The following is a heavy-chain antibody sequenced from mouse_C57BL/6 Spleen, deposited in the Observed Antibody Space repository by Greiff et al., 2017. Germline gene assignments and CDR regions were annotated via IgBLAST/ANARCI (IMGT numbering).Heavy chain of an antibody. CDR1: GYSITSGYY. CDR2: ISYDGSN. CDR3: ARVIPATYYFDY. Sequence: DVKLVESGPGLVKPSQSLSLTCSVTGYSITSGYYWNWIRQFPGNKLEWMGYISYDGSNNYNPSLKNRISITRDTAKNQFFLKLNSVTTEDTATYYCARVIPATYYFDYWGQGTTLTVSS. D-gene: IGHD1-1*01. J-gene: IGHJ2*01. V-gene: IGHV3-6*01.